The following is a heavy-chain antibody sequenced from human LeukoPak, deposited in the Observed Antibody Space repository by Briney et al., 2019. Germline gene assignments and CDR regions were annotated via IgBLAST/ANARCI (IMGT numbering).Heavy chain of an antibody. D-gene: IGHD6-13*01. CDR1: GFTVSSNY. CDR3: AREIAAAGSRALDI. V-gene: IGHV3-53*04. J-gene: IGHJ3*02. Sequence: GGSLRLSCAATGFTVSSNYMSWVRQAPGKGLEWVSVIYSGGSTYYADSVKGRFTISRHNSKNTLYLQMNSLRAEDTAVYYCAREIAAAGSRALDIWGQGTMVTVSS. CDR2: IYSGGST.